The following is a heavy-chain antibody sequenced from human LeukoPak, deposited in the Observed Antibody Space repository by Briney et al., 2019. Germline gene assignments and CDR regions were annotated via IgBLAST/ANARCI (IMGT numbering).Heavy chain of an antibody. CDR2: INPSGGST. D-gene: IGHD2-2*01. CDR1: GYTFTSYY. CDR3: ARGGVVGYCSSSSCSEYFQH. J-gene: IGHJ1*01. V-gene: IGHV1-46*01. Sequence: ASVKVSCKASGYTFTSYYMHWVRQAPGQGLEWMGIINPSGGSTSYAQKFQGRVTMTRDMSTSTVYMELSSLRSEDTAVYYCARGGVVGYCSSSSCSEYFQHWGQGTLVTVSS.